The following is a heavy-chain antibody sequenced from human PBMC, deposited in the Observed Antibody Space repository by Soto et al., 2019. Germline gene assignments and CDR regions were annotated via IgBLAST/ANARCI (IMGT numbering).Heavy chain of an antibody. V-gene: IGHV4-59*01. Sequence: SETLSLTCTVSGGSISSYYWSWIRQPPGKGLEWIGYIYYSGSTNYNPSLKSRVTISVDTSKNQFSLKLSSVTAADTAVYYCVGCGSTYYDFWSGYYNNGFDPWGQGTLVTVSS. CDR1: GGSISSYY. CDR3: VGCGSTYYDFWSGYYNNGFDP. D-gene: IGHD3-3*01. J-gene: IGHJ5*02. CDR2: IYYSGST.